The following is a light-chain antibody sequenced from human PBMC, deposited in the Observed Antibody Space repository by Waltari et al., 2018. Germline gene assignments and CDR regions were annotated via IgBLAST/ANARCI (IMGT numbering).Light chain of an antibody. V-gene: IGLV2-23*02. CDR2: EVS. CDR3: CSYAGSSTPYV. CDR1: SSDCGIYNL. Sequence: QSALTQPASVSGSPGQSITISCTGTSSDCGIYNLDSWYRQHPGKAPKLLIYEVSKRPSGVSNRFSGSKSGNAASLTISGLQAEDEADYYCCSYAGSSTPYVFGTGTKVTVL. J-gene: IGLJ1*01.